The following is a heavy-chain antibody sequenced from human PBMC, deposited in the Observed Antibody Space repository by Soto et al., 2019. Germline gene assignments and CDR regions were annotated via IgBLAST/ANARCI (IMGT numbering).Heavy chain of an antibody. D-gene: IGHD3-22*01. J-gene: IGHJ4*02. V-gene: IGHV4-61*01. CDR2: IYSRSTT. CDR3: ARMNYYDTSGYPFDY. CDR1: GGSFSSRTYY. Sequence: SETVSLTFAVSGGSFSSRTYYCSWIRQPPGTRLQRIGYIYSRSTTNYNPSLPSRVTMSAATSKTQFSLTLTSVPAADTAVYSCARMNYYDTSGYPFDYWGQGMMVTVSS.